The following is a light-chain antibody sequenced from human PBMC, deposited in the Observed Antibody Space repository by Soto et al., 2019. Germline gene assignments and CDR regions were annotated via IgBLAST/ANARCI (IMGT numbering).Light chain of an antibody. Sequence: EIVVTQSPATLSVSPGERATLSCRASQSVSSNLAWYQQKPGQPPRLLIYGASTRATGIPARFSASGSGTEFTLTISSLQSEDFAVYYCQQHNGWPLTFGQGTRVE. V-gene: IGKV3D-15*01. CDR2: GAS. CDR3: QQHNGWPLT. CDR1: QSVSSN. J-gene: IGKJ5*01.